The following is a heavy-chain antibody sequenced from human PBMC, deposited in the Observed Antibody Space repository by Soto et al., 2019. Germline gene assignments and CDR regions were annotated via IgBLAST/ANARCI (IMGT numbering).Heavy chain of an antibody. Sequence: PGGSLRLSCAASGFTFNNFAMHWVRQAPGKGLEWVAFISYDGTYNYYADSVRGRFTVYRDNSKSTLFLQMNSLKFEDTAVYVCANEVDVAFSSLQYGMDVWGQGTTVTVSS. CDR3: ANEVDVAFSSLQYGMDV. D-gene: IGHD5-12*01. CDR2: ISYDGTYN. V-gene: IGHV3-30*14. CDR1: GFTFNNFA. J-gene: IGHJ6*02.